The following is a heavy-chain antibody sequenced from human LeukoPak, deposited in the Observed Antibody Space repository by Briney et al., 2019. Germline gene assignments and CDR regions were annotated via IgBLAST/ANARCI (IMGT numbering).Heavy chain of an antibody. CDR1: SGSFSGYY. CDR2: INHSGST. CDR3: AGAPPAAHNWFDP. D-gene: IGHD2-2*01. V-gene: IGHV4-34*01. Sequence: TSETLSLTCAVYSGSFSGYYWSWIRQPPGKGLEWIGEINHSGSTNYNPSLKSRVTISVDTSKNQFSLKLSSVTAADTAVYYCAGAPPAAHNWFDPWGQGTLVTVSS. J-gene: IGHJ5*02.